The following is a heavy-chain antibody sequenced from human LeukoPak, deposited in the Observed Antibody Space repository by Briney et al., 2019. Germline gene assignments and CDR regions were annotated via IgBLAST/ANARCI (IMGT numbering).Heavy chain of an antibody. Sequence: GASVKVSCKASGGTLSSYAISWVRQAPGQGLEWMGGIIPIFGTANYAQKFQGRVTITADESTSTAYMELSSLRSEDTAVYYCASVVVPAAIVRPYYYYYYGMDVWGQGTTVTVSS. J-gene: IGHJ6*02. CDR3: ASVVVPAAIVRPYYYYYYGMDV. CDR2: IIPIFGTA. V-gene: IGHV1-69*13. CDR1: GGTLSSYA. D-gene: IGHD2-2*01.